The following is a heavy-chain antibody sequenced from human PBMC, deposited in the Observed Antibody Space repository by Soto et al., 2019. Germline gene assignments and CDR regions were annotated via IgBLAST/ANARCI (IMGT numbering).Heavy chain of an antibody. CDR3: ARGHYYGSGSYYKVRGNWFDP. J-gene: IGHJ5*02. CDR2: IYYSGST. V-gene: IGHV4-61*01. Sequence: SETLSLTCTVSGGSVSSGSYYWSWIRQPPGKGLEWIGYIYYSGSTSYNPSLKSRVTISVDTSKNQFSLKLSSVTAADTAVYYCARGHYYGSGSYYKVRGNWFDPWGQGTLVTVSS. D-gene: IGHD3-10*01. CDR1: GGSVSSGSYY.